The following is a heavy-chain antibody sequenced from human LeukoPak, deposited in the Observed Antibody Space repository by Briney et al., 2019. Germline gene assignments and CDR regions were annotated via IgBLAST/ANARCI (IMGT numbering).Heavy chain of an antibody. Sequence: GGSLRLSCAASGFTFSSYAMSWVRQAPGKGLEWVSAISSSGGSTYYADSVKGRFTISRDNSKNTLYLQMNSLRAEDTAVYYCAKGHSYGLGTIDYWGQGTLVTVSS. CDR3: AKGHSYGLGTIDY. D-gene: IGHD5-18*01. CDR2: ISSSGGST. J-gene: IGHJ4*02. CDR1: GFTFSSYA. V-gene: IGHV3-23*01.